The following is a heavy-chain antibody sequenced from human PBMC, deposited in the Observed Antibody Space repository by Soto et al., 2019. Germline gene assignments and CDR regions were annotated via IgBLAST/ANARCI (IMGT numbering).Heavy chain of an antibody. CDR3: ARGSYYDSSGYPALDAFDI. CDR2: IIPIFGTA. CDR1: GGTFSSYA. V-gene: IGHV1-69*12. Sequence: QVQLVQSGAEVKKPGSSVKVSCKASGGTFSSYAISWVRQAPGQGLEWMGGIIPIFGTANYAQKFQGRVTITADESTSTAYMELSSLRSEDTAVYYCARGSYYDSSGYPALDAFDIWGQGTMVTVSS. J-gene: IGHJ3*02. D-gene: IGHD3-22*01.